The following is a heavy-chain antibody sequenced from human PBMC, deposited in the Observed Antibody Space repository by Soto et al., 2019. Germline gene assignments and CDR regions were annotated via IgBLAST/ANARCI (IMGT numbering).Heavy chain of an antibody. Sequence: QVQLVQSGAEVKKPGSSVKVSCKASGGTFSSYTISWVRQAPGQGLEWMGRIIPILGIASYAQKFQGRVKNTADKSPGTSYNELSRLKSEDPAVYYWPKNPHYLGQGTLVTVSS. V-gene: IGHV1-69*02. CDR2: IIPILGIA. CDR3: PKNPHY. CDR1: GGTFSSYT. J-gene: IGHJ4*02.